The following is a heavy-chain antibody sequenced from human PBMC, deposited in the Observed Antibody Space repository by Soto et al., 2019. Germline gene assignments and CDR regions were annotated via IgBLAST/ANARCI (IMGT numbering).Heavy chain of an antibody. Sequence: QVQLVQSGAEVKKPGASVKVSCKASGYTFTGYYMHWVRQAPGQGLEWMGWINPNSGGTNYAQKFQGRVTMTRDTSLSTAYMELSRLRSDDTAVYYCARDDYSTSLKRYCSGGSCYPGNWFDPWGQGTLVTVSS. D-gene: IGHD2-15*01. V-gene: IGHV1-2*02. CDR1: GYTFTGYY. CDR3: ARDDYSTSLKRYCSGGSCYPGNWFDP. CDR2: INPNSGGT. J-gene: IGHJ5*02.